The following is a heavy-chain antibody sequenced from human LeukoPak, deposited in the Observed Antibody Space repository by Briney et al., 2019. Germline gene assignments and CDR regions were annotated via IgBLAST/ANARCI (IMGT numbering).Heavy chain of an antibody. J-gene: IGHJ6*02. V-gene: IGHV3-30-3*01. CDR3: ARDRGRFTMIVVVTIYYSGMDV. CDR2: ISYDGSTK. CDR1: GFTFSNSA. D-gene: IGHD3-22*01. Sequence: GGSLRLSCAASGFTFSNSAMHWVRQAPGKGLEWVAFISYDGSTKYYADSVKGRFTISRDNSKNTLYLQMNSLRAEDTAVYYCARDRGRFTMIVVVTIYYSGMDVWGQGTTVTVSS.